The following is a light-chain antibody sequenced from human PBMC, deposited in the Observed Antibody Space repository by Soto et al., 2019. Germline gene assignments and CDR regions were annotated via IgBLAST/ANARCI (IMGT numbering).Light chain of an antibody. CDR1: QSFRGL. J-gene: IGKJ5*01. CDR2: DAY. CDR3: QQRHMWPIT. V-gene: IGKV3-11*01. Sequence: LTQAPDTLTLYPGDRATLSCRASQSFRGLLAWYQQKPGQAPRLLIYDAYNRATGIPPRFSGSGSGTDFTLTISSLVPEDSAVYYCQQRHMWPITIGQGTRLEI.